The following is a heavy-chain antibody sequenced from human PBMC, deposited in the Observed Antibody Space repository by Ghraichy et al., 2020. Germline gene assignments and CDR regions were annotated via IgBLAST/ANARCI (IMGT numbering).Heavy chain of an antibody. Sequence: GSLRLSCAASGFTFSSYWMSWVRQAPGKGLEWVANIKQDGSEKYYVDSVKGRFTISRDNAKNSLYLQMNSLRAEDTAVYYCARAPADYDFWSGYWYFDYWGQGTLVTVSS. V-gene: IGHV3-7*03. D-gene: IGHD3-3*01. J-gene: IGHJ4*02. CDR2: IKQDGSEK. CDR3: ARAPADYDFWSGYWYFDY. CDR1: GFTFSSYW.